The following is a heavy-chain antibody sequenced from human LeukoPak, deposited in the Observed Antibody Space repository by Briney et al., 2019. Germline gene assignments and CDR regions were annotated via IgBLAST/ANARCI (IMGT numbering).Heavy chain of an antibody. D-gene: IGHD3-22*01. V-gene: IGHV3-30*04. CDR1: GFTFSSYA. Sequence: GGSLRLSCAASGFTFSSYAMHWVRQAPGKGLEWVAVISYDGSNKYYADSVKGRFTISRDNSKNTLYLQMNSLRAEDAAVYYCARDEGYYDSSGYLPSDYWGQGTLVTVSS. CDR3: ARDEGYYDSSGYLPSDY. CDR2: ISYDGSNK. J-gene: IGHJ4*02.